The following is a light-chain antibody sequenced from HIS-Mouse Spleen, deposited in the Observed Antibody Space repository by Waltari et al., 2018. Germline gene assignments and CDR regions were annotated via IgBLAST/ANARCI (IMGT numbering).Light chain of an antibody. CDR3: CSYAGSSTLV. CDR2: EGS. J-gene: IGLJ2*01. CDR1: SSDVGSYNL. Sequence: QSALTQPASVSGSPGPPITIPCPGTSSDVGSYNLLSWYQQHPGKAPKLMIYEGSKRPSGVSNRFSGSKSGNTASLTISGLQAEDEADYYCCSYAGSSTLVFGGGTKLTVL. V-gene: IGLV2-23*01.